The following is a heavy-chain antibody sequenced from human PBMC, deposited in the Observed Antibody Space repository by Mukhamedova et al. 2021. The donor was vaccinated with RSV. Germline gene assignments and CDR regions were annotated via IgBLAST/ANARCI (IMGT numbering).Heavy chain of an antibody. CDR3: AATPARYYYGLDV. Sequence: VRQARGQRLEWIGWIVVGSGNTNYAQKFQERVTITRDMSTSTAYMELSSLRSDDTAVYYCAATPARYYYGLDVWGQGTTVTVSS. V-gene: IGHV1-58*01. CDR2: IVVGSGNT. J-gene: IGHJ6*02.